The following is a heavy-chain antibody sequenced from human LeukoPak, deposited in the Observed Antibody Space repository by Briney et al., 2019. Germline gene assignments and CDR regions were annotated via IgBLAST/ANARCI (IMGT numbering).Heavy chain of an antibody. J-gene: IGHJ4*02. CDR1: GFTFSSYA. V-gene: IGHV3-23*01. Sequence: GGSLRLSCAASGFTFSSYAMSWVRQAPGKGLEWVSAISASGSSTYYADSVKGRFTISRDNSKNTLYLQFNSLRAEDTAVYYCAKSGYSGYLYYFDYWGQGTLVTVSS. CDR3: AKSGYSGYLYYFDY. CDR2: ISASGSST. D-gene: IGHD5-12*01.